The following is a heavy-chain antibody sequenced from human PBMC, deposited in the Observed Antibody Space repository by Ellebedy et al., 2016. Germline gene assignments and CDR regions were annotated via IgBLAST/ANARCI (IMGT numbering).Heavy chain of an antibody. D-gene: IGHD3-3*01. J-gene: IGHJ4*02. CDR2: ITWNSDRV. CDR1: GFTFDDYA. Sequence: SLKISXAASGFTFDDYAMHWVRQVPGKGLEWVSGITWNSDRVAYADSVKGRFTISRDNAKKSLYLQMNSLRPEDTALYYCAKDLEGGLEWSQSAFDYWGQGTLVTVSS. CDR3: AKDLEGGLEWSQSAFDY. V-gene: IGHV3-9*01.